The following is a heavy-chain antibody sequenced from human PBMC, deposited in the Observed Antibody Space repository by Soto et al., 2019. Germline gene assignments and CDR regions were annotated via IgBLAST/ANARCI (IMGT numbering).Heavy chain of an antibody. Sequence: QVQLVQSGAEVKKPGSSVKVSCKASGGTFSSYAISWVRQAPGQGLEWMGGIIPIFGTENYAQKFQGRVTITADESTSTAYMELSSLRSEDTAVYYCARAAHFCDYVITWHWFDPWGQGTLVTVSS. CDR2: IIPIFGTE. D-gene: IGHD4-17*01. CDR3: ARAAHFCDYVITWHWFDP. J-gene: IGHJ5*02. V-gene: IGHV1-69*01. CDR1: GGTFSSYA.